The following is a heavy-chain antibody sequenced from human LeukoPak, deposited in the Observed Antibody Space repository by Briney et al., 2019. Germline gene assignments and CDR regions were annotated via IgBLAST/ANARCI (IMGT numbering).Heavy chain of an antibody. CDR1: GGSISSSGYY. J-gene: IGHJ2*01. Sequence: SETLSLTCSVSGGSISSSGYYWGWLRQPPGKGLEWIGSIFFSGSTYYNPSLKSRVTISVDTSKNQFSLILSSMTAADTAVYYCARKGDGYNSGYFDLWGRGTLVTVSS. D-gene: IGHD5-24*01. CDR3: ARKGDGYNSGYFDL. CDR2: IFFSGST. V-gene: IGHV4-39*01.